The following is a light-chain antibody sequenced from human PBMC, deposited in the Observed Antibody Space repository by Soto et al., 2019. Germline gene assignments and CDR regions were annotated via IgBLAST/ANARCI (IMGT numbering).Light chain of an antibody. CDR3: SSYTSASTLLYL. CDR1: SSDVGGYNY. Sequence: QSALTQPASVSGSPGQSITISCTGTSSDVGGYNYVSWYQQHPGIAPKLLIYGVTNRPSGVSPRFSGSKSGNTASLTISGLQGEDEADYHCSSYTSASTLLYLFGTGTKVTVL. CDR2: GVT. J-gene: IGLJ1*01. V-gene: IGLV2-14*01.